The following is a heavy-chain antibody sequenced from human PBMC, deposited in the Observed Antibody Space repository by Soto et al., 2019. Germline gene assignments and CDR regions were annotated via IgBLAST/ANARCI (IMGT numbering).Heavy chain of an antibody. CDR1: GFTFSNAW. Sequence: GGSLRLSCAASGFTFSNAWMNWVRQAPGKGLEWVGRIKSETDGGTADYAAPVKGRFTISRDDSTNMLYLEMNSLKTEDTAVYYCTVATTVTYYWGRGTLVTVSS. V-gene: IGHV3-15*07. CDR2: IKSETDGGTA. D-gene: IGHD4-4*01. CDR3: TVATTVTYY. J-gene: IGHJ4*02.